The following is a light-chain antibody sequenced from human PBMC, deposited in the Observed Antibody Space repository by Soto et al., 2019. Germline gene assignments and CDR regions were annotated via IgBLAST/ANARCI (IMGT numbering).Light chain of an antibody. CDR3: SSYTSSSTPLV. CDR2: DVT. V-gene: IGLV2-14*01. Sequence: QSALTQPASVSGSPGQSITISCTGTSGDVGGYNDVSWYQQYPGKAPKLLVYDVTNRPSGVSNRFSGSKSGNTASLTISGLQAEDEADYYCSSYTSSSTPLVFGTGTKVTVL. CDR1: SGDVGGYND. J-gene: IGLJ1*01.